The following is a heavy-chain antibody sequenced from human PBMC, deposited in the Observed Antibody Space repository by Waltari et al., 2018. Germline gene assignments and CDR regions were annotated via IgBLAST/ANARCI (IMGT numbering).Heavy chain of an antibody. V-gene: IGHV4-4*02. D-gene: IGHD2-15*01. CDR3: ATVIAGCSASSCYLDS. CDR1: GASIPTRYW. Sequence: QVQLQESGPGLVKPSGTLSLTCAVSGASIPTRYWWNWVRQSPGKGLEWIGEISHWRFNNDNPALEGRISISLDESKNQFSLQLSSVAAADTAMYYCATVIAGCSASSCYLDSWGQGTLVTVSS. CDR2: ISHWRFN. J-gene: IGHJ4*02.